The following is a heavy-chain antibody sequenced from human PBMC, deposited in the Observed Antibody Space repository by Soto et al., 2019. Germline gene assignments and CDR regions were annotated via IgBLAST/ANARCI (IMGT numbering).Heavy chain of an antibody. J-gene: IGHJ5*02. CDR3: ARGGNSGYDYSLHWFDP. CDR1: GGSISSGGYS. D-gene: IGHD5-12*01. V-gene: IGHV4-30-2*01. Sequence: GKASETLSLTCAVSGGSISSGGYSWSWIRQPPGKGLEWIGYIYHSGSTYYNPSLKSRVTISVDRSKNQFSLKLSSVTAADTAVYYCARGGNSGYDYSLHWFDPWGQGTLVTVSS. CDR2: IYHSGST.